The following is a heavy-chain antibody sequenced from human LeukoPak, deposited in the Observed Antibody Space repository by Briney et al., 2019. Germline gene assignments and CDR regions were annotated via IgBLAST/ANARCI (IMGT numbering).Heavy chain of an antibody. V-gene: IGHV5-51*01. D-gene: IGHD2-15*01. CDR3: ATQGTLTPHNAFDV. Sequence: GESLKISCQASGYDFANFWIGWVRQMPGKGLEWMGIIYPGDSDTRYSPSFQGQVTISADKSISTAYLQWTSLKASDTAMYYCATQGTLTPHNAFDVWGQGTMVTVSS. CDR1: GYDFANFW. CDR2: IYPGDSDT. J-gene: IGHJ3*01.